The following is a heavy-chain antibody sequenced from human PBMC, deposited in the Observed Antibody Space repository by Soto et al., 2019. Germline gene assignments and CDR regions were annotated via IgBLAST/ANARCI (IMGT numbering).Heavy chain of an antibody. Sequence: GGSLRLSCAASGFTFSSYSMNWVRQAPGKGLEWVSSISSSSSYIYYADSVKDRFTISRDNAKNSLYLQMNSLRAEDPAVYYCARDASSSTKTVRYYYYGMDVWGQGTTVTVSS. CDR2: ISSSSSYI. V-gene: IGHV3-21*01. J-gene: IGHJ6*02. CDR3: ARDASSSTKTVRYYYYGMDV. CDR1: GFTFSSYS. D-gene: IGHD6-6*01.